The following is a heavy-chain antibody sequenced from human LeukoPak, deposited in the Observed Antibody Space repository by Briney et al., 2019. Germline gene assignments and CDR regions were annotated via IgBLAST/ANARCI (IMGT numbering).Heavy chain of an antibody. CDR1: GFTFSSYA. D-gene: IGHD1-7*01. J-gene: IGHJ4*02. Sequence: GGSLRLSCAASGFTFSSYAMHWVRQAPGKGLEYVSAISSNGGSTYYANSVKGRFTISRDNSKNTLYLQMGSLRAEDMAVYYCARTGTRSQIDYWGQGTLVTVSS. CDR2: ISSNGGST. V-gene: IGHV3-64*01. CDR3: ARTGTRSQIDY.